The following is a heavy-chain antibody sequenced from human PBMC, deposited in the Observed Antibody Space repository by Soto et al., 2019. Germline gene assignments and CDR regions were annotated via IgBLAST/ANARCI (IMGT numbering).Heavy chain of an antibody. CDR3: ARVGYYDSSGYYYFDY. CDR2: IYHSGST. D-gene: IGHD3-22*01. CDR1: GGSISSYY. V-gene: IGHV4-59*01. J-gene: IGHJ4*02. Sequence: PSETLSLTCAVSGGSISSYYWSWIRQPPGKGLEWIGYIYHSGSTNYNPSLKSRVTISVDTSKNQFSLKLTSVTAADTAVYYCARVGYYDSSGYYYFDYWRQGTLVTVSS.